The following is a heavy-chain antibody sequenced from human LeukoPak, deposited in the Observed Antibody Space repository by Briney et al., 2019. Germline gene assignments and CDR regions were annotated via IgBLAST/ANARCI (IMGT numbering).Heavy chain of an antibody. Sequence: PGRSLRLSCAASGFTFSHYAFHWVRHAPGKGLDWVAVIWSDGTNQYYTDSVKGRFTISRDDSQKTAYLEMNSLRTEDTAMYYCAKDAQRGFDYSNSLEYWGPGTLVTVSS. CDR2: IWSDGTNQ. CDR1: GFTFSHYA. D-gene: IGHD4-11*01. V-gene: IGHV3-33*06. J-gene: IGHJ4*02. CDR3: AKDAQRGFDYSNSLEY.